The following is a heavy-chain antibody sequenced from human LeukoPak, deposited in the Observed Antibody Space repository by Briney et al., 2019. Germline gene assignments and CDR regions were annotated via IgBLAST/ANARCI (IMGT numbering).Heavy chain of an antibody. D-gene: IGHD3-22*01. CDR3: TRDSDGYYDSSGYYSLGAFDI. V-gene: IGHV3-48*04. CDR2: ISSSSSTI. CDR1: GFTFSSYA. Sequence: GGSLRLSCAASGFTFSSYAMSWVRQAPGKGLEWVSYISSSSSTIYYADSVKGRFTISRDNAKNSLYLQMNSLRAEDTAVYYCTRDSDGYYDSSGYYSLGAFDIWGQGTMVTVSS. J-gene: IGHJ3*02.